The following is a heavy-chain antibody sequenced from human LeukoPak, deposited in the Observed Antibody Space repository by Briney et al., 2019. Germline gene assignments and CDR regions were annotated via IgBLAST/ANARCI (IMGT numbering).Heavy chain of an antibody. CDR1: GFAFSTNT. CDR2: ISSSGDST. CDR3: AKDTMYYDSSGNYDY. D-gene: IGHD3-22*01. Sequence: GGSLRLSCAASGFAFSTNTMTWVRQAPGKGLEWVSGISSSGDSTYYADSVKGRFTISRDNSKNTLYLQMHSLRAEDTAVYYCAKDTMYYDSSGNYDYWGQGTLVTVSS. J-gene: IGHJ4*02. V-gene: IGHV3-23*01.